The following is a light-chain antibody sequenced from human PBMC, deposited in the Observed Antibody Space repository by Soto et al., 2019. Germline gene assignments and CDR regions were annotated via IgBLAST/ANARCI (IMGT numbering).Light chain of an antibody. V-gene: IGKV3-11*01. J-gene: IGKJ5*01. CDR3: QQRSVWPPIT. CDR2: YAS. Sequence: EIVLTQSPATLSLSPGERATLSCRTSQSTSNYLAWYQQKPGQAPRLLIYYASNRATGIPARFGGSGSGTDFTLTISGLEPEDFAVYYCQQRSVWPPITFGQGTRREI. CDR1: QSTSNY.